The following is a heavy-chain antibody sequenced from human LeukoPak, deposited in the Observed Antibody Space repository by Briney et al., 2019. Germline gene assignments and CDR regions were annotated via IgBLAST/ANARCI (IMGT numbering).Heavy chain of an antibody. CDR1: GFTVSSNY. Sequence: GGSLRLSCAASGFTVSSNYMSWVRQAPGKGLEWVANINQDGSEKDYVDSVKGRFTISRDNAKKSQYLQMNSLRVEDTAVYYCARRVVLGTPHFDYWGQGTLVTVSS. CDR2: INQDGSEK. V-gene: IGHV3-7*01. D-gene: IGHD4-23*01. J-gene: IGHJ4*02. CDR3: ARRVVLGTPHFDY.